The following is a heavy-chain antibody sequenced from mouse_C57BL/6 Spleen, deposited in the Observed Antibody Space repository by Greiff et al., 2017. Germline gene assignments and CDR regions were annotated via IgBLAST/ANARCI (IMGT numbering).Heavy chain of an antibody. CDR1: GYAFSSSW. V-gene: IGHV1-82*01. CDR3: VHYYGSPAFDY. J-gene: IGHJ2*01. CDR2: IYPGDGDT. Sequence: VQRVESGPELVKPGASVKISCKASGYAFSSSWMNWVKQRPGKGLEWIGRIYPGDGDTNYNGKFKGKATLTADKSSSTAYMQLSSLTSEDSAVYFCVHYYGSPAFDYWGQGTTLTVSS. D-gene: IGHD1-1*01.